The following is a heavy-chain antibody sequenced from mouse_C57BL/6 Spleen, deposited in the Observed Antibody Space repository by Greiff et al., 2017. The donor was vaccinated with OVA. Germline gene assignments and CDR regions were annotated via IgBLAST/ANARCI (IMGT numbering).Heavy chain of an antibody. Sequence: VKLVESGPGLVAPSQSLSITCTVSGFSLTSYGVHWVRQPPGKGLEWLVVIWSDGSTTYNSALKSRLSISKDNSKSQVFLKMNSLQTDDTAMYYCARPYDYDVDWFAYWGQGTLVTVSA. V-gene: IGHV2-6*03. J-gene: IGHJ3*01. CDR3: ARPYDYDVDWFAY. CDR1: GFSLTSYG. CDR2: IWSDGST. D-gene: IGHD2-4*01.